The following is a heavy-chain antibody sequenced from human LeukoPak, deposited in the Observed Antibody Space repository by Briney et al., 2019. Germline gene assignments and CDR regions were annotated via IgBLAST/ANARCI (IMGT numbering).Heavy chain of an antibody. V-gene: IGHV1-18*01. Sequence: ASVKVSCKASGYSFTNYGITWVRQAPGQGLEWMAFIDASNGYTNYAQKLQGGLTVTTDRSTSTAYMELRSLRSDDTAVYYCARDINFNVDYWGQGTLVTVSS. D-gene: IGHD1-1*01. CDR2: IDASNGYT. CDR1: GYSFTNYG. CDR3: ARDINFNVDY. J-gene: IGHJ4*02.